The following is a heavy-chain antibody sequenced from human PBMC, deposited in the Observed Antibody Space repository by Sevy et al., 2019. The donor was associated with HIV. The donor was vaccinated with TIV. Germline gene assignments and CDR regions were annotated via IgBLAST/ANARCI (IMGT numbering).Heavy chain of an antibody. D-gene: IGHD3-22*01. CDR1: EFTFSRYG. Sequence: GGSLRLSCAASEFTFSRYGRHWVRQAPGKGLEWVAVIWNDRGNKHYADSVKGRFTISRDNSKNTLYLQMNSLRAEDTAVYYCASLPNNYYDSSGSSGDDAFDIWGQGTMVTVSS. V-gene: IGHV3-33*01. J-gene: IGHJ3*02. CDR3: ASLPNNYYDSSGSSGDDAFDI. CDR2: IWNDRGNK.